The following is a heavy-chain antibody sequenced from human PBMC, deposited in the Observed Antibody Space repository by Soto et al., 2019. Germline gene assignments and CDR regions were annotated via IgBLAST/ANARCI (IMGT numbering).Heavy chain of an antibody. V-gene: IGHV3-23*01. CDR1: GFTFSSYA. CDR2: ISGSGGST. CDR3: AKDRDIVVVPDGGAFDP. D-gene: IGHD2-2*01. J-gene: IGHJ5*02. Sequence: VGSLRLSCAASGFTFSSYAMSWVRQAPGKWLEWVSAISGSGGSTYYADSVKGRFTISRDNSKNTLYLQMNSLRAEDTAVYYCAKDRDIVVVPDGGAFDPWGQGXLVTVYS.